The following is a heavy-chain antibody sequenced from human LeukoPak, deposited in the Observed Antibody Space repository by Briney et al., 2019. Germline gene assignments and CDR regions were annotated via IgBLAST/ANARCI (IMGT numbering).Heavy chain of an antibody. CDR3: AKGRALWFGEPYDAFDI. CDR2: IRYDGSNK. V-gene: IGHV3-30*02. Sequence: GGSLRLSCAASGFTFSSYGMHWVRQAPGKGLEWVAFIRYDGSNKYYADSVKGRFTISIDNSKTTLYLQMNSLGAEDTAVYYCAKGRALWFGEPYDAFDISGQGTMVTVSS. D-gene: IGHD3-10*01. J-gene: IGHJ3*02. CDR1: GFTFSSYG.